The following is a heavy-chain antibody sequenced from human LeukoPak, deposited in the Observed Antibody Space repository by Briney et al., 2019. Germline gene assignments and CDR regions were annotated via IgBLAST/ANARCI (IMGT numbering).Heavy chain of an antibody. V-gene: IGHV3-49*04. CDR3: SRESGGRLDYYDSGRYVTAFDI. J-gene: IGHJ3*02. D-gene: IGHD3-22*01. Sequence: PGGSLRLSCAASGFTFSSYWMSWVRQAPGKGLEWVGFIRSRAYGGTTEYAASVKGRFSISREDSKSTAYLQMSSLKTEDTALYYCSRESGGRLDYYDSGRYVTAFDIWGQGTMVTVSS. CDR1: GFTFSSYW. CDR2: IRSRAYGGTT.